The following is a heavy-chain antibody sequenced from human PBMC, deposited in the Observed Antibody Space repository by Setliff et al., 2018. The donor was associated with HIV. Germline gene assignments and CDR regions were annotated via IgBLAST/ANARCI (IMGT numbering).Heavy chain of an antibody. D-gene: IGHD1-26*01. CDR1: GFTFSNAW. V-gene: IGHV3-15*01. CDR2: IRNKKNGGTT. J-gene: IGHJ4*02. Sequence: GSLRLSCAAAGFTFSNAWTTWVRQAPGKGLEWVARIRNKKNGGTTYYAAPVEGRFTISRDDSKNTLSLQMNSLKTEDTAIYYCTTDLGSGRFSWNNNWGQGTLVTVSS. CDR3: TTDLGSGRFSWNNN.